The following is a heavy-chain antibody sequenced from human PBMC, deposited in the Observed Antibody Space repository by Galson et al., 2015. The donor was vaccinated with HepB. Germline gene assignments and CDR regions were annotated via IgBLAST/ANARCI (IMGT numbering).Heavy chain of an antibody. CDR1: GFTFSSYS. CDR2: ISSSSSYI. D-gene: IGHD6-19*01. CDR3: ARDFRRSQQWLVRLVGY. Sequence: SLRLSCAASGFTFSSYSMNWVRQAPGKGLEWVSSISSSSSYIYYADSVKGRFAISRDNSKNTLYLQMNSLRAEDTAVYYCARDFRRSQQWLVRLVGYWGQGTLVTVSS. J-gene: IGHJ4*02. V-gene: IGHV3-21*01.